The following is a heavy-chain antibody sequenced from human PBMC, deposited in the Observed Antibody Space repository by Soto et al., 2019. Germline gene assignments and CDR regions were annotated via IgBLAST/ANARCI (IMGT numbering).Heavy chain of an antibody. CDR3: ARHNFESGGYSHYYDGMDV. Sequence: PSETLSLTCAVYGGSGGSFSGYYWSWIRQPPGKGLEWIGEINHSGSTNYNPSLKSRVTISVDTSKNQFSLKLSSVTAADTAVYYCARHNFESGGYSHYYDGMDVWGQGTTVTAPS. V-gene: IGHV4-34*01. D-gene: IGHD1-26*01. CDR1: GGSGGSFSGYY. CDR2: INHSGST. J-gene: IGHJ6*02.